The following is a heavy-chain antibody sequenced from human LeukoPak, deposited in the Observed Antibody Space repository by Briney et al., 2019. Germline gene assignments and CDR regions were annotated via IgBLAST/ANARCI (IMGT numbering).Heavy chain of an antibody. CDR1: GFTFSSYD. CDR2: IRPSGANT. J-gene: IGHJ5*02. CDR3: ARVAGWHWFDP. V-gene: IGHV3-23*01. D-gene: IGHD6-19*01. Sequence: GGSLRLSCAASGFTFSSYDMTWVRQTPGRGLEWVSSIRPSGANTYYGDSVKGRFTISRDNSKNTVYLQMINMRVDDTAVYYCARVAGWHWFDPWGQGTLVTVSS.